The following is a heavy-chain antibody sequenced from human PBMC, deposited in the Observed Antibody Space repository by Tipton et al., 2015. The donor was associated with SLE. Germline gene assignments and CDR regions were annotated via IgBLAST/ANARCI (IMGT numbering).Heavy chain of an antibody. J-gene: IGHJ4*02. Sequence: QVQLVQSGAEVKKPGASVKVSCKASGYTFTSYYMHWVRQAPGQGLEWMGWVSAYNGNTNYAQKLRGRVTMTTDTSTSTAYMELRSLTSDDTAVYYCARGLRAYCSSSSCYGGLDYWGQGTLVTVSS. V-gene: IGHV1-18*04. CDR2: VSAYNGNT. D-gene: IGHD2-2*01. CDR1: GYTFTSYY. CDR3: ARGLRAYCSSSSCYGGLDY.